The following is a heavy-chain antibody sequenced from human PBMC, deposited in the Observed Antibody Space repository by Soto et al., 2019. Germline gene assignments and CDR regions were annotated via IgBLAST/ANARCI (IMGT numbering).Heavy chain of an antibody. CDR3: ARGIDNLYLTTVTGTPFDY. Sequence: PSETLSLTCAVYGGSFSGYYWIWIRQPPGKGLEWIGEINHSGSTNYNPSLKSRVTISVDTSKNQFSLKLSSVTAADTAVYYCARGIDNLYLTTVTGTPFDYWGQGTLVTVSS. J-gene: IGHJ4*02. D-gene: IGHD4-4*01. CDR2: INHSGST. V-gene: IGHV4-34*01. CDR1: GGSFSGYY.